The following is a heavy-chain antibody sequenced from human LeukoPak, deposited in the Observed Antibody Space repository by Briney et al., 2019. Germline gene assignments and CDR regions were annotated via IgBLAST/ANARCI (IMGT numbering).Heavy chain of an antibody. J-gene: IGHJ4*02. CDR1: GGSFSGYY. CDR3: AVRDPYYFDY. Sequence: SETLSLTCTVYGGSFSGYYWSWIRQPPGKGLEWIGEINHSGSTNYNPSLKSRVTISVDTSKNQFPLKLSSVTAADTAVYYCAVRDPYYFDYWGQGTLVTVSS. CDR2: INHSGST. V-gene: IGHV4-34*01.